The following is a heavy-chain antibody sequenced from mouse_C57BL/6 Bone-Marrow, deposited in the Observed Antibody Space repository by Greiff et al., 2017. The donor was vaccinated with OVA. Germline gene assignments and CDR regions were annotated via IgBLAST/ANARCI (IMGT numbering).Heavy chain of an antibody. CDR1: GYSITSGYY. V-gene: IGHV3-6*01. D-gene: IGHD3-3*01. Sequence: DVKLQESGPGLVKPSQSLSLTCSVTGYSITSGYYWNWIRQFPGNKLEWMGYISYDGSNNYNPSLKNRISITRDTSKNQFFLKLNSVTTEDTATYYCAREGRTGMDYWGQGTSVTVSS. CDR2: ISYDGSN. CDR3: AREGRTGMDY. J-gene: IGHJ4*01.